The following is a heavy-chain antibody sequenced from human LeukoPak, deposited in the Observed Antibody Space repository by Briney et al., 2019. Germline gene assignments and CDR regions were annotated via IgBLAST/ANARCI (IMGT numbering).Heavy chain of an antibody. D-gene: IGHD6-6*01. J-gene: IGHJ4*02. CDR3: ARDSKRRSSSSGPFDY. CDR1: GYTFTGYY. Sequence: ASEKVSCKASGYTFTGYYMHWVRQAPGQGLEWMGWINPNSGGTNYAQKFQGRVTITTDESTSTAYMELSSLRSEDTAVYYCARDSKRRSSSSGPFDYWGQGTLVTVSS. V-gene: IGHV1-2*02. CDR2: INPNSGGT.